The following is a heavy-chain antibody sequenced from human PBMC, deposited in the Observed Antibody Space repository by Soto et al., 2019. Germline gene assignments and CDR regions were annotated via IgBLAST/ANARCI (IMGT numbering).Heavy chain of an antibody. CDR3: SRAPFDRSGYFGY. Sequence: QVQLVESGGCVVQPGRSLRLSCAASGFTFSRYSMHWVRQAPGKGLEWVAAISYDETNESYADSVKGRFTISRDTSKDTLFLQMSSLRPDDTAVYFCSRAPFDRSGYFGYWGQGALVTVSS. D-gene: IGHD3-22*01. CDR2: ISYDETNE. J-gene: IGHJ4*02. CDR1: GFTFSRYS. V-gene: IGHV3-30-3*01.